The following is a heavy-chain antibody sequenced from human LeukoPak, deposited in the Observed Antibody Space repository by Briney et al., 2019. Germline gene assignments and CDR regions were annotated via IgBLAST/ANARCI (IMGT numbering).Heavy chain of an antibody. CDR2: ISYDGSNK. CDR3: ARDSGRSVEWELLIDY. D-gene: IGHD1-26*01. J-gene: IGHJ4*02. CDR1: GFTFSSYA. Sequence: GGSLRLSCAASGFTFSSYAMHWVRQAPGKGLEWVAVISYDGSNKYYADSVKGRFTISRGNSKNTLYLQMNSLRAEDTAVYYCARDSGRSVEWELLIDYWGQGTLVTVSS. V-gene: IGHV3-30*04.